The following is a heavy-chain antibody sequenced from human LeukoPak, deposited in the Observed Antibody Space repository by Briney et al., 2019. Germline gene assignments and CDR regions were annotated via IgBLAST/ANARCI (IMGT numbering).Heavy chain of an antibody. V-gene: IGHV3-7*01. CDR2: IKQDGSEK. CDR3: ASPGEGGRLWDFDY. J-gene: IGHJ4*02. CDR1: GFTFSSYW. Sequence: GGSLRLSCAASGFTFSSYWMSWVRQAPGKGLEWVANIKQDGSEKYYVDSVKGRFTISRDNAENSLYLQMNSLRAEDTAVYYRASPGEGGRLWDFDYWSQGTLVTVSS. D-gene: IGHD2-21*01.